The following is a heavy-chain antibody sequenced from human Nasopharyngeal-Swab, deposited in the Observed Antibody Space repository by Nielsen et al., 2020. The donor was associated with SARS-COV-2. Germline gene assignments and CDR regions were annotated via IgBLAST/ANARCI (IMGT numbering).Heavy chain of an antibody. Sequence: SQTLSLTCAVYGGSFSVYYWSWIRQPPGKGLEWIGEINHSGSTNYNPSLKSRVTISVDTSKNQFSLKLSSVTAADTAVYYCARWAPRSYYFDYWGQGTLVTVSS. V-gene: IGHV4-34*01. J-gene: IGHJ4*02. CDR3: ARWAPRSYYFDY. CDR1: GGSFSVYY. CDR2: INHSGST.